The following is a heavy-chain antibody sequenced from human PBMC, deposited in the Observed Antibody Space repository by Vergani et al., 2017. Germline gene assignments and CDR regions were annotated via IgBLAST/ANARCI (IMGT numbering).Heavy chain of an antibody. CDR2: INTNTGNP. V-gene: IGHV7-4-1*02. CDR1: GYSFTRYA. Sequence: QVQLVQSGSELKKPGASVKVSCKASGYSFTRYAMNWVRQAPGQGLEWMGWINTNTGNPTYAQGFTGRFVFSLDTSVSTAYLQISSLKAEDTAVYYCARSNDIVTGYYPGAGWYYYGMDVWGQGTTVTVSS. J-gene: IGHJ6*02. CDR3: ARSNDIVTGYYPGAGWYYYGMDV. D-gene: IGHD3-9*01.